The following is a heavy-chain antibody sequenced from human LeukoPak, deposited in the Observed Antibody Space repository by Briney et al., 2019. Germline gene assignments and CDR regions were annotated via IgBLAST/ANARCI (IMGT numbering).Heavy chain of an antibody. J-gene: IGHJ4*02. CDR1: GFTFSSYA. CDR3: ATPPPLYYYASSGYYGPFEY. CDR2: IRDSGSST. Sequence: GGALRLSCAASGFTFSSYAMSWVRQAPGKGLEWVSAIRDSGSSTHYADSVKGRFTTSRDNSKNTLFLEMNSLRAEDTAVYYCATPPPLYYYASSGYYGPFEYWGQGTLVTVSS. V-gene: IGHV3-23*01. D-gene: IGHD3-22*01.